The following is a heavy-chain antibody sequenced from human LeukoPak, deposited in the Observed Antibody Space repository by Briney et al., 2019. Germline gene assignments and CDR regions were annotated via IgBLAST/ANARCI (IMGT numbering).Heavy chain of an antibody. CDR1: GFTFSSYE. Sequence: GGSLRLSCAASGFTFSSYEMNWVRQAPGKGLEWVSYISSSGSTIYYADSVKGRFTISRDNAKNSLYLQMNSLRAEDTAVYYCARVAVWIAVADFDYWGQGTLVTVSS. CDR2: ISSSGSTI. J-gene: IGHJ4*02. CDR3: ARVAVWIAVADFDY. V-gene: IGHV3-48*03. D-gene: IGHD6-19*01.